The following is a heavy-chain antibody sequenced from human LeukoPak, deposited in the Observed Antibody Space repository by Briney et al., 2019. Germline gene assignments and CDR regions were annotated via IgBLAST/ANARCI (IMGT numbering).Heavy chain of an antibody. D-gene: IGHD6-13*01. J-gene: IGHJ4*02. CDR1: GFTVSGTH. Sequence: PGGSLRLSCAASGFTVSGTHMSWVRQAAGKGWEWVSTIYDAGSTSYADSVKGRFTISRDNSKNTLFLQMNSLRAEDTAVYYCARDPKYSNSWFFDYWGQGTLVTVSS. V-gene: IGHV3-53*01. CDR3: ARDPKYSNSWFFDY. CDR2: IYDAGST.